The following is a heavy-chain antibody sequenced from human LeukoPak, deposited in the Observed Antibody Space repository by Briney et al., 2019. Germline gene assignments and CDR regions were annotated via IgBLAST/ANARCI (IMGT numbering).Heavy chain of an antibody. J-gene: IGHJ4*02. Sequence: GASLQISCQGSGSIFTNYWIGWVRPLPGKGLEWMGIIYPGDSDTRYSPSLQGQVTISADKSINTAYLQWSSLKASDTAVYYCARLGRYDNSGYYYAYWGQGRQVTVSS. D-gene: IGHD3-22*01. CDR2: IYPGDSDT. CDR3: ARLGRYDNSGYYYAY. CDR1: GSIFTNYW. V-gene: IGHV5-51*01.